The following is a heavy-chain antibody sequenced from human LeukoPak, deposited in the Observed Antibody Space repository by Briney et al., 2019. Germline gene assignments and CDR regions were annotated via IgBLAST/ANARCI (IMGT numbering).Heavy chain of an antibody. CDR3: ARSRTDIVVVVADSAFNY. Sequence: PGGSLSLSCAASGFTFSSYGMHWVRQAPGKGLEWVAFIRYDGSNKYYADSVKGRFTISRDNSKNTLYLQMNSLRAEDTAVYYCARSRTDIVVVVADSAFNYWGQGTLVTVSS. CDR1: GFTFSSYG. J-gene: IGHJ4*02. CDR2: IRYDGSNK. V-gene: IGHV3-30*02. D-gene: IGHD2-15*01.